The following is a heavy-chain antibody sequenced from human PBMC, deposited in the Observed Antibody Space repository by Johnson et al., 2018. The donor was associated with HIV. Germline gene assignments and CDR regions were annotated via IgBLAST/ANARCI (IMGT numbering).Heavy chain of an antibody. D-gene: IGHD2-2*01. Sequence: VQLVESGGGLVQPGGSLRLSCVVSGFPFSSFWMHWVRQTPGKGLEWVANINQDGSEKYYVDSARGRFTISRDNAKNSLYLQMSSLRAEDTAVYYCATDIVVVLALGGDAFDIWDQGTMVIVSS. CDR3: ATDIVVVLALGGDAFDI. J-gene: IGHJ3*02. CDR2: INQDGSEK. V-gene: IGHV3-7*01. CDR1: GFPFSSFW.